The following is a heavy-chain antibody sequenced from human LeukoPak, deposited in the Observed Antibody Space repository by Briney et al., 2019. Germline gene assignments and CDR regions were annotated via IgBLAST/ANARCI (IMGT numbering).Heavy chain of an antibody. D-gene: IGHD6-19*01. CDR2: MSYSGST. CDR1: GGSISSYY. V-gene: IGHV4-59*08. Sequence: SETLSLTCTVSGGSISSYYWSWFRQSPVKGLEWIGYMSYSGSTNHNPSLESRVTISVDTSKNQFSLKLTSVTAADTAVYYCARNGGGWSFDYWGQGILVTVSS. J-gene: IGHJ4*02. CDR3: ARNGGGWSFDY.